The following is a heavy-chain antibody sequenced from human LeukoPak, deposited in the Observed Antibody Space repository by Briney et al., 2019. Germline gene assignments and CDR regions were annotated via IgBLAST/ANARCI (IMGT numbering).Heavy chain of an antibody. V-gene: IGHV3-73*01. CDR3: SRLEDTSPIEVALDI. CDR2: IRSKRNNYAT. CDR1: GFTFSGSV. J-gene: IGHJ3*02. Sequence: GGSPKLSCAASGFTFSGSVMHWVRQAAGKGLEWGGRIRSKRNNYATAYAASVKGRFTISRDDLKNTVYLRMDSLKTEDTALYYCSRLEDTSPIEVALDIWGQGTVVTVSS. D-gene: IGHD2-2*01.